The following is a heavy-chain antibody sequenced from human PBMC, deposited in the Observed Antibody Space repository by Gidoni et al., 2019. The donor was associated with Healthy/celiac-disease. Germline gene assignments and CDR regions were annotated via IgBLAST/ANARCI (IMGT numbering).Heavy chain of an antibody. V-gene: IGHV3-11*01. Sequence: QVQLVESGGGLVKPGGSLRLSWAASGFTFSDYYMSWIRQAPGKGLECVSYISSSGSTISYAASVKGRFTISRDNAKNSLYLQMNSLRAEDTAVYYCARDDSMVTQTIDYWGQGTLVTVSS. CDR2: ISSSGSTI. CDR1: GFTFSDYY. CDR3: ARDDSMVTQTIDY. D-gene: IGHD5-18*01. J-gene: IGHJ4*02.